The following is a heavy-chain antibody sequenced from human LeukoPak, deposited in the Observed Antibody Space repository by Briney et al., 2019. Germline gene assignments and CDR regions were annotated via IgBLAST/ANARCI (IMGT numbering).Heavy chain of an antibody. CDR2: IKQDGSEK. CDR3: ARDSAGVGIDY. V-gene: IGHV3-7*03. J-gene: IGHJ4*02. Sequence: GGSLRLSCAASGFSFSSYWMSWVRQAPGKGLEWVANIKQDGSEKYYVGSLKGRFTIARDNAKNSLYLQMNSLRAEDTAVYYCARDSAGVGIDYWGQGTLVTVSS. D-gene: IGHD6-13*01. CDR1: GFSFSSYW.